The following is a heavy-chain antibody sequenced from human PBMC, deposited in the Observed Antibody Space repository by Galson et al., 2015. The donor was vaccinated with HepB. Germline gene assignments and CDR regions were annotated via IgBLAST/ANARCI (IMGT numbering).Heavy chain of an antibody. D-gene: IGHD2-21*02. Sequence: SLRLSCAASGFTFSSYAMHWVRQAPGKGLEWVAVISYDGSNKYYADSVKGRFTISRDNSKNTLYLQMNSLRAEDTAVYYCASVYCGGDCYSGNAFDIWGQGTMVTVSS. J-gene: IGHJ3*02. CDR2: ISYDGSNK. CDR3: ASVYCGGDCYSGNAFDI. V-gene: IGHV3-30*04. CDR1: GFTFSSYA.